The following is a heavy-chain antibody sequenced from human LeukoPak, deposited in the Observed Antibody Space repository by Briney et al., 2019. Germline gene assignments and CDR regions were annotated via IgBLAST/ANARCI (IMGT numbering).Heavy chain of an antibody. CDR3: ARGWGYYDSSGERYFDY. V-gene: IGHV4-61*01. J-gene: IGHJ4*02. CDR1: GGSVSSSTHY. Sequence: SETLSLTCAVSGGSVSSSTHYWAWIRQPPGKGLEWIGYIYYSGSTNYNPSLKSRVTISVDTSKNQFSLKLSSVTAADTAVYYCARGWGYYDSSGERYFDYWGQGTLVTVSS. CDR2: IYYSGST. D-gene: IGHD3-22*01.